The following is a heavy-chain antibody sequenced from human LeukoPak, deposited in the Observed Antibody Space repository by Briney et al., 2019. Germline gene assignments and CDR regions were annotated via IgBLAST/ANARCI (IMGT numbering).Heavy chain of an antibody. Sequence: QPGRSLRLSCAASGFTFSSYGMHWVRQAPGKGLEWVAVISYDGTNEYYADSVKGRFTISRDNSKNTLYLQMNSLRAEDTAVYYCAKDPYYDFWSTFPPGDWGQGTLVTVSS. J-gene: IGHJ4*02. CDR2: ISYDGTNE. D-gene: IGHD3-3*01. CDR1: GFTFSSYG. V-gene: IGHV3-30*18. CDR3: AKDPYYDFWSTFPPGD.